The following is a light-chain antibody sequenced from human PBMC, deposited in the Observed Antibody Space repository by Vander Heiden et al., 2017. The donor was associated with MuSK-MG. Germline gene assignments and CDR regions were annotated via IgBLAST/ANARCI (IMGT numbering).Light chain of an antibody. CDR1: SNDVGRYNL. Sequence: QSALTQPASVSGSPGQSITISCTGTSNDVGRYNLVSWYQQHPGKAPKLMISEVSNRPSGISNRFSGSKSGNTASLTISGLQTEDEADYYCTSYTSSDVLFGTGTKVTVL. CDR2: EVS. V-gene: IGLV2-14*02. CDR3: TSYTSSDVL. J-gene: IGLJ1*01.